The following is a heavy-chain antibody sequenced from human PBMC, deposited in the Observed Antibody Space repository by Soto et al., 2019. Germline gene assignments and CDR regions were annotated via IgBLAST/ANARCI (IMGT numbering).Heavy chain of an antibody. Sequence: QVQLVQSGAEVKKPGSSVKVSCKASGGTFSSYAISWVRQAPGQGLEWMGGNIPIFGTANYAQKFQGRVTITADESTSTAYMELSRLRSEDTAVDYCARVWVVVASTQDWYFDLWGRGTLVTVSS. J-gene: IGHJ2*01. V-gene: IGHV1-69*01. CDR3: ARVWVVVASTQDWYFDL. CDR2: NIPIFGTA. CDR1: GGTFSSYA. D-gene: IGHD2-15*01.